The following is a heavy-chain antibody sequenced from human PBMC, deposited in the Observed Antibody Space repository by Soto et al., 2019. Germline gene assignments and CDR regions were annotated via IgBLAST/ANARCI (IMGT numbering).Heavy chain of an antibody. CDR2: IDHSGST. D-gene: IGHD3-9*01. CDR3: AREGYDILTGYYEYNWFDP. V-gene: IGHV4-4*02. CDR1: GGSISSSNW. Sequence: QVQLQESGPGLVKPSGTLSLTCAVSGGSISSSNWWSWVRQPPGKGLEWIGEIDHSGSTNYNPSLKSRVTISLDKSKNQFSLKLSSVTAADTAVYYCAREGYDILTGYYEYNWFDPWGQGTLVTVSS. J-gene: IGHJ5*02.